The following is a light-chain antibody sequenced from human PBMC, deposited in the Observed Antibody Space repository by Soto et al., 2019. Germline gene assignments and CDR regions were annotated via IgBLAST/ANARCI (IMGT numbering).Light chain of an antibody. Sequence: DIQMTQSPYSLSAAVGDRVTIACRASQNINTYLNWYQQKPGKAPKLLIFDAASLQSGVQSRFSGSGSGTDFTLTISTLQPEDFATYYCLQTYSTPRTFGQGTKVDIK. V-gene: IGKV1-39*01. CDR2: DAA. CDR1: QNINTY. CDR3: LQTYSTPRT. J-gene: IGKJ1*01.